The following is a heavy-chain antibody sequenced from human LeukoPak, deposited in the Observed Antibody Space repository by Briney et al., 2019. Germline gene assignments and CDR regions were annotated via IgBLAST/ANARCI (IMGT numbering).Heavy chain of an antibody. Sequence: GGSLRLSCAAPGFTFSSYAMNWVRQAPGKGLEWVSAIGGSSGSTYYADSVKGRFTISRDNSKNTLYLQMNSLRAEDTALYYCAKSDDSSGYYYGIVYWGQGTLVTVSS. V-gene: IGHV3-23*01. J-gene: IGHJ4*02. D-gene: IGHD3-22*01. CDR1: GFTFSSYA. CDR2: IGGSSGST. CDR3: AKSDDSSGYYYGIVY.